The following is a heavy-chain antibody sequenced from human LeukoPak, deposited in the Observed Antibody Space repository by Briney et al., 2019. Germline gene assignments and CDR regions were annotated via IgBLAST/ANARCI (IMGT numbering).Heavy chain of an antibody. V-gene: IGHV3-15*01. D-gene: IGHD3-10*01. CDR2: IKSKTDGGTT. CDR3: TTLLLWFGDDY. J-gene: IGHJ4*02. CDR1: GFTFSNAW. Sequence: TGGSLRLSCAASGFTFSNAWMSWVRQAPGKGLEWVGRIKSKTDGGTTDYAVPVKGRFTISRDDSKNTLDLQMNSLKTEDTAVYYCTTLLLWFGDDYWGQGTLVTVSS.